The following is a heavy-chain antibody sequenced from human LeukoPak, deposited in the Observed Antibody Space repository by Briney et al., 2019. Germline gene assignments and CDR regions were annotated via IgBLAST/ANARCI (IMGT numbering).Heavy chain of an antibody. V-gene: IGHV3-9*01. CDR2: ISWNSGSI. D-gene: IGHD3-10*01. CDR1: GFTFDDYA. Sequence: GRSLRLSCAPSGFTFDDYAMHWVRQAPGKGLEWVSGISWNSGSIGYADSVKGRFTISRDNAKNSLYLQMNSLRAEDTALYYCAKDSGSGLRSGSPLGYWGQGTLVTVSS. CDR3: AKDSGSGLRSGSPLGY. J-gene: IGHJ4*02.